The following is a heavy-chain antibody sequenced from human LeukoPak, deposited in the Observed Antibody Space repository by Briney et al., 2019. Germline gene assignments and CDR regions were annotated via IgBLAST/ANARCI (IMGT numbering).Heavy chain of an antibody. CDR3: AGGTPGIAAAVDP. D-gene: IGHD6-13*01. J-gene: IGHJ5*02. CDR1: GFTVSTND. Sequence: GGSLKLSCAASGFTVSTNDMSWVRQAPGKGLEWVSVLYRGGTSYYTDSVKGRFTISRDNSKNTLFLQMNSLRVEDTAVYYCAGGTPGIAAAVDPWGQGTLVTVTS. V-gene: IGHV3-53*01. CDR2: LYRGGTS.